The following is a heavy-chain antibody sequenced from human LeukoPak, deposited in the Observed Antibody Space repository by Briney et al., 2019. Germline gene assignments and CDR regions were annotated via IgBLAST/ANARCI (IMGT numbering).Heavy chain of an antibody. CDR2: IYPGDSDT. J-gene: IGHJ4*02. CDR3: ARRAVGAAAGGYYFDY. Sequence: GESLKISCQGSGYSFTSYWIGWVRQMPGKGLEWMGIIYPGDSDTRYSPSFQGQVTISADKSISTAYLQWSSLKASDTAMYYCARRAVGAAAGGYYFDYWGQGTLVTVSS. V-gene: IGHV5-51*01. CDR1: GYSFTSYW. D-gene: IGHD6-13*01.